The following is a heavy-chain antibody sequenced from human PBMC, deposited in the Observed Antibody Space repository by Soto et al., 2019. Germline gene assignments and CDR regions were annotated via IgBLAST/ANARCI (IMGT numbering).Heavy chain of an antibody. D-gene: IGHD1-1*01. Sequence: TSETLSLTCTVSGGSISSYYWSWIRQPPGKGLEWIGYIYYSGSTNYNPSLKSRVTISVDTSKNQFSLKLSSVTAADTAVYYCARRPRTTGTTGYYYYYMDVWGKGTTVTVSS. V-gene: IGHV4-59*01. J-gene: IGHJ6*03. CDR3: ARRPRTTGTTGYYYYYMDV. CDR1: GGSISSYY. CDR2: IYYSGST.